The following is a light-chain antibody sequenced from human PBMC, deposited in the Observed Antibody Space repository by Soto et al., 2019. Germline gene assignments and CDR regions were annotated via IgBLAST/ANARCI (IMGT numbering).Light chain of an antibody. J-gene: IGLJ2*01. V-gene: IGLV2-14*01. CDR2: DVS. Sequence: QSALTQPASVSGSPGQSITISCTGTSSDVGGYNYVSWYQQHPGKAPKLMIYDVSNRPSGVSNHFSGSKSGNTASLTISGLQAEDEADYYCSSYTSSSTLCVFGGGTQLTVL. CDR1: SSDVGGYNY. CDR3: SSYTSSSTLCV.